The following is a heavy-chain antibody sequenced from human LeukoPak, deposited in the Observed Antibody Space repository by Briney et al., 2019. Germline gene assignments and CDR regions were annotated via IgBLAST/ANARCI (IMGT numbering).Heavy chain of an antibody. V-gene: IGHV3-7*04. Sequence: GGSLRLSCAASGFPFTTYWMSWVRQAPGKGLEWVANIKQDGSEKYYMDSVKGRFTISRDNAKNSLYLQMSSLRAEDTAVYYCARVAAAVPDQWGQGTLVTVSS. J-gene: IGHJ5*02. CDR2: IKQDGSEK. CDR1: GFPFTTYW. D-gene: IGHD6-13*01. CDR3: ARVAAAVPDQ.